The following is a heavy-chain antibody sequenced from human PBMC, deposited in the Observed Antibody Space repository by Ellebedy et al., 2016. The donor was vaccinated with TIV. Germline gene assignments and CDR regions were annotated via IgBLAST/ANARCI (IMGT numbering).Heavy chain of an antibody. Sequence: PGGSLRLSCEGSGNSFINYWIGWVRQMPGEGLELMGTIYPGDSNTRYSPSFQGQVTISADKSISTAYLQWSSLNASDSAMYYCARLVSAGTHRFDSWGQGTLVTVSS. D-gene: IGHD6-13*01. J-gene: IGHJ4*02. CDR3: ARLVSAGTHRFDS. V-gene: IGHV5-51*01. CDR1: GNSFINYW. CDR2: IYPGDSNT.